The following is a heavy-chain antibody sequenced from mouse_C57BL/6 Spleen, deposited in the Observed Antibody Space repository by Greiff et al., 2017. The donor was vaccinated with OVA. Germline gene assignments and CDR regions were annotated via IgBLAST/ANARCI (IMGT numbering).Heavy chain of an antibody. CDR3: ARRKMTWYFDV. CDR1: GYSLTSDY. V-gene: IGHV3-8*01. J-gene: IGHJ1*03. Sequence: DVQLVESGPGLAKPSQTQSLTCSVTGYSLTSDYWNWIRKIPGKKLEYMGYISYSGSTYHNPSLKSRISIPRDTSKTQYYLQLNSVTTADTATYYCARRKMTWYFDVWGTGTTVTVSS. CDR2: ISYSGST.